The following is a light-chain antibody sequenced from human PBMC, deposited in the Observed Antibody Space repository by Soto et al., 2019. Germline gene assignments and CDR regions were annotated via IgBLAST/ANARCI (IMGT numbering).Light chain of an antibody. CDR3: ASWDDSLNGHV. Sequence: QSVLTQPPSASGTPGQRVTISCSGSSSNIGRYTVNWYQQLAGTAPKLLIYSNDQRPSGVPDRFSASKSGTSASLAISGLQSEDEADYYCASWDDSLNGHVFGTGTKVTVL. CDR2: SND. CDR1: SSNIGRYT. J-gene: IGLJ1*01. V-gene: IGLV1-44*01.